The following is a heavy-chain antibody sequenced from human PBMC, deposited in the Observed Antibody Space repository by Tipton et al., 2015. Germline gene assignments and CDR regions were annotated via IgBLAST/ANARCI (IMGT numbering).Heavy chain of an antibody. D-gene: IGHD4-17*01. J-gene: IGHJ4*02. CDR1: GVSISGTSYY. CDR2: IYYSGDM. Sequence: LRLSCTVSGVSISGTSYYWGWIRQPPGKGLEWIGSIYYSGDMYYNPSLKSRVAMSVDTSNNHFPLRLTSLTASDTAVYYCASLLLYGDYVHGLGYWGRGTLVTVSS. CDR3: ASLLLYGDYVHGLGY. V-gene: IGHV4-39*02.